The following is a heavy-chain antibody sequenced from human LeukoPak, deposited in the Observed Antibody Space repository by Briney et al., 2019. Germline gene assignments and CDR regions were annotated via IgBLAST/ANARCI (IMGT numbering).Heavy chain of an antibody. CDR1: GFTFINAY. J-gene: IGHJ4*02. CDR2: IKRKTDGGTT. D-gene: IGHD3-10*01. CDR3: TTDPLGYYEGSGSYSPPLDL. V-gene: IGHV3-15*01. Sequence: GGSLRLSCAASGFTFINAYRSWVPQAPGKGLEWVSRIKRKTDGGTTEYAAPVKGSFTISRDDSKTTLYLQINSLKTEDPAVYYCTTDPLGYYEGSGSYSPPLDLWGQGTLSTGSS.